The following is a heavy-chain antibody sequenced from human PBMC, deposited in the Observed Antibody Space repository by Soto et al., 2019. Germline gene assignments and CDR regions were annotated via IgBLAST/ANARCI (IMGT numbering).Heavy chain of an antibody. V-gene: IGHV4-34*01. CDR2: INHSGVT. CDR1: GGSFSGYY. CDR3: ARFSGSYYYAMDV. Sequence: SETLSLTCAVYGGSFSGYYWSWIRQPPGKGLEWIGEINHSGVTNYKPSLKRRVTISVDTSKNQFSLQLKSVTAADTALYYCARFSGSYYYAMDVWGQGASVTVSS. J-gene: IGHJ6*02. D-gene: IGHD6-19*01.